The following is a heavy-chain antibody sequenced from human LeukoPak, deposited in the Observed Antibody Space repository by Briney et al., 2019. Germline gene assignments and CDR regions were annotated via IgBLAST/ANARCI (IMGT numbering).Heavy chain of an antibody. D-gene: IGHD2-15*01. CDR2: ISGRGDST. Sequence: GGSLRLSCAASGVTFSDYAMSWVRQAPGKGLEWVSDISGRGDSTYYADSVKVRFTISRDKSKNTVYLQMNSLRAEDTAVYYCAILGYCSGGSCYHAIYFDYWGQGTLVTVSS. CDR1: GVTFSDYA. CDR3: AILGYCSGGSCYHAIYFDY. V-gene: IGHV3-23*01. J-gene: IGHJ4*02.